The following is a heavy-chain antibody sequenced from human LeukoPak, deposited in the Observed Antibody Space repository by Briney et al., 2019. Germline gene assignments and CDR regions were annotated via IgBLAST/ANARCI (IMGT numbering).Heavy chain of an antibody. CDR2: INQDGTEK. Sequence: GGSLRLSCAASGFTFTTYCMSWVRQLPGKGLEWVANINQDGTEKYYVDSVKGRFTISRDNAKNSLYLQMNSLRAEDTAVYYCAKDSIWFGESTWGLNFDYWGQGTLVTVSS. CDR1: GFTFTTYC. J-gene: IGHJ4*02. D-gene: IGHD3-10*01. V-gene: IGHV3-7*01. CDR3: AKDSIWFGESTWGLNFDY.